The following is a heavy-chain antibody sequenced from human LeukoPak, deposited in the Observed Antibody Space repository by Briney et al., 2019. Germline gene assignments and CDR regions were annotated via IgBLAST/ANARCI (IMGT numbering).Heavy chain of an antibody. CDR1: GFTFSSYA. CDR3: AKLHGYSYGYVDY. CDR2: ISGSGGST. Sequence: PSGGSLRLPCAASGFTFSSYAMSWVRQAPGKGLEWVSAISGSGGSTYYADSVKGRFTISRDNSKNTLYVQMNSLRAEDAAVYYCAKLHGYSYGYVDYWGQGTLVTVSS. D-gene: IGHD5-18*01. V-gene: IGHV3-23*01. J-gene: IGHJ4*02.